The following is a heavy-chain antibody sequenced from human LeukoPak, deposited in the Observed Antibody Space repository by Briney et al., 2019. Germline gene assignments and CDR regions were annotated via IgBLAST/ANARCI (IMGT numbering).Heavy chain of an antibody. Sequence: PSETLSLTCAVYGGPFSGYYWSWIRQPPGKGLEGIGEINHSGSTNYNPSLKSRVTISVDTSKNQFSLELSSVTAGDPAVYYCARDISSSWYGGGIDVWGQGTTVTVSS. J-gene: IGHJ6*02. CDR3: ARDISSSWYGGGIDV. D-gene: IGHD6-13*01. V-gene: IGHV4-34*01. CDR1: GGPFSGYY. CDR2: INHSGST.